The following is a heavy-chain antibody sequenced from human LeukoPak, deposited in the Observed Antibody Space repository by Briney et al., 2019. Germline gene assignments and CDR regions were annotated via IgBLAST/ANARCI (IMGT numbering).Heavy chain of an antibody. J-gene: IGHJ4*02. V-gene: IGHV5-10-1*01. CDR1: GYSFTSYW. Sequence: ESLNISCKGSGYSFTSYWISWVRQTTGKGLGWMGTIAPRVSYTNYSPSFQGHATISAAKSISTAYLQWSSLKASDTAMYYCARLLGYEVGGPSDYWGQGSLVTVYS. CDR2: IAPRVSYT. CDR3: ARLLGYEVGGPSDY. D-gene: IGHD5-12*01.